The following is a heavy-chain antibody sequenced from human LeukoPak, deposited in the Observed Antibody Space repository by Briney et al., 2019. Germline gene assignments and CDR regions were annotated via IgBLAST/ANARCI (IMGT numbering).Heavy chain of an antibody. D-gene: IGHD3-16*02. CDR3: AKCAGRGSETYCYFDS. J-gene: IGHJ4*02. CDR2: TNYDGRYR. Sequence: PGGSLRLSCAASGFTFDNYGMHWVRQAPGKGLEWLAGTNYDGRYRYYADSVRGRFTISRDNSENTLHLQMNSLRGEDTAVYQCAKCAGRGSETYCYFDSWGQGAQVTVSS. V-gene: IGHV3-33*03. CDR1: GFTFDNYG.